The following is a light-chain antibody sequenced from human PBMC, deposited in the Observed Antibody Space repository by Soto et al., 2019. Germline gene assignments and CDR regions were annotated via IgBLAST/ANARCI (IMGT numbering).Light chain of an antibody. CDR1: RSISSY. CDR3: QQSYDTPLT. V-gene: IGKV1-39*01. CDR2: AAS. Sequence: DIQMTQSPSSLSASVGDRVTITCRASRSISSYLNWYQQKPGKAPKLLIHAASSLQCGVPSRFSGNGSGTDFTLTISSLQPEDFATYYCQQSYDTPLTFGGGTKVEIK. J-gene: IGKJ4*01.